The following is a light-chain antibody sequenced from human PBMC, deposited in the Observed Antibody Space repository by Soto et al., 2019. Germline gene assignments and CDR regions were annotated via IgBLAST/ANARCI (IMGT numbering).Light chain of an antibody. J-gene: IGKJ1*01. CDR1: QSLVYNDGNTY. CDR2: EVS. V-gene: IGKV2D-30*01. Sequence: VMTQSPLSLPVTLGQPASISCRCSQSLVYNDGNTYLDWFQQRPGQSPRRLIYEVSNWDSGVPDNFRGSGSRTDFTLKISRVEAEDVGFYYCMQGTHWLRTFGQGTKVQIK. CDR3: MQGTHWLRT.